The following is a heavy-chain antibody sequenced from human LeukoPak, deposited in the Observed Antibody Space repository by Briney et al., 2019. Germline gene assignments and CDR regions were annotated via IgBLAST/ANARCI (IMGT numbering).Heavy chain of an antibody. V-gene: IGHV4-30-2*01. CDR1: GGSISSGGYY. J-gene: IGHJ4*02. CDR2: IYHSGST. D-gene: IGHD6-6*01. Sequence: SETLSLTCTVSGGSISSGGYYWSWIRQPPGKGLEWIGYIYHSGSTYYNPSHKSRVTISVDRSKNQFSLKLSSVTAADTAVYYCARGRVAAPVDYWGQGTLVTVSS. CDR3: ARGRVAAPVDY.